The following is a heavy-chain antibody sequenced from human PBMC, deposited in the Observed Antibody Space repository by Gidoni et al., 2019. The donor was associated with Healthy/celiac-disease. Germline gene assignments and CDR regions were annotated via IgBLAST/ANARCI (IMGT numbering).Heavy chain of an antibody. V-gene: IGHV4-59*01. CDR2: IYYSGST. Sequence: QVQLQESGPGLVKPSETLSLTCTVSGGSISSYYWSWIRQPPGKGLEWIGYIYYSGSTNYNPSLKSRVTISVDTSKNQFSLKLSSVTAADTAVYYCARGIKDTAMAFDPWGQGTLVTVSS. D-gene: IGHD5-18*01. CDR3: ARGIKDTAMAFDP. CDR1: GGSISSYY. J-gene: IGHJ5*02.